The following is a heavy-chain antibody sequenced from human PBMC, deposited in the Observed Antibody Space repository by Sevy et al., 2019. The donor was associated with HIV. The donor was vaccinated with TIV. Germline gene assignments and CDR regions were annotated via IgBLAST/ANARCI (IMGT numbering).Heavy chain of an antibody. J-gene: IGHJ6*02. CDR3: ARDRYYDASGYYYYYYGMDV. V-gene: IGHV3-66*01. Sequence: GSLRLSCAASGLSVSDNYMNWVRQAPGKGLELVSVIYSDGRTYYADSVKGRFTISRDNYKNTLYLHMNNLRPEDTAVYYCARDRYYDASGYYYYYYGMDVWGQGTTVTVSS. D-gene: IGHD3-22*01. CDR1: GLSVSDNY. CDR2: IYSDGRT.